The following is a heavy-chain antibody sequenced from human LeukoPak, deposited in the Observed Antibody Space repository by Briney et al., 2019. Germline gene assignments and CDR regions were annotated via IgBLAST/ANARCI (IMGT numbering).Heavy chain of an antibody. Sequence: GGSLKLSCAASGFTFSGSAIHWVRQASGKGLEWVGRIRDKANSYATAYIASVKGRLTISRDDSKNTAYLQMSSLKTEDTAVYYCTRWDCTTTGCYPFDYWGQGTLVTVSS. CDR2: IRDKANSYAT. D-gene: IGHD2-2*01. CDR1: GFTFSGSA. J-gene: IGHJ4*02. CDR3: TRWDCTTTGCYPFDY. V-gene: IGHV3-73*01.